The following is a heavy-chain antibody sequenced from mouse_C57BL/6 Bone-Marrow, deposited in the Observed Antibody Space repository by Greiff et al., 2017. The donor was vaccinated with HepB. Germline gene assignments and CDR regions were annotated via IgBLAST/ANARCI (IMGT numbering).Heavy chain of an antibody. CDR1: GYTFTSYG. CDR2: IYPRSGNT. Sequence: QVQLKESGAELARPGASVKLSCKASGYTFTSYGISWVKQRTGQGLEWIGEIYPRSGNTYYNEKFKGKATLTADKSSSTAYMELRSLTSEDSAVYFCARSEVTTVVPDMDYWGQGTSVTVSS. V-gene: IGHV1-81*01. J-gene: IGHJ4*01. D-gene: IGHD1-1*01. CDR3: ARSEVTTVVPDMDY.